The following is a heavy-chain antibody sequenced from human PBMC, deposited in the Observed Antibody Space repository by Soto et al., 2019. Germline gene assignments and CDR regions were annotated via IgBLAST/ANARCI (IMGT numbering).Heavy chain of an antibody. D-gene: IGHD3-10*01. V-gene: IGHV3-53*01. CDR3: ARAPPELYYFDY. CDR2: IYSVGST. Sequence: GGSLRLSCAASGFTVSSNYMSWVRQAPGKGLEWVSVIYSVGSTYYADSVNGRFTISRDNSKNTLYFQMNSLRAEDTAVYYCARAPPELYYFDYWGQGTLVTVSS. J-gene: IGHJ4*02. CDR1: GFTVSSNY.